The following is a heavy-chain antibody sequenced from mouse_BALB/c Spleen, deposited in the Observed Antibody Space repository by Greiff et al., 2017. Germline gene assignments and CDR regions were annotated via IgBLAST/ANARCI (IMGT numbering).Heavy chain of an antibody. CDR2: ISSGGST. Sequence: DVQLVESGGGLVKPGGSLKLSCAASGFTFSSYAMSWVRQTPEKRLEWVASISSGGSTYYPDSVKGRFTISRDNARNILYLQMSSLRSEDTAMYYCARGITTESYFDYWGQGTTLTVSS. D-gene: IGHD2-4*01. CDR1: GFTFSSYA. CDR3: ARGITTESYFDY. V-gene: IGHV5-6-5*01. J-gene: IGHJ2*01.